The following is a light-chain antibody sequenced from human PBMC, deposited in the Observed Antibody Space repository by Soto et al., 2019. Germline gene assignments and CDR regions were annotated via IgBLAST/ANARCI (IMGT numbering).Light chain of an antibody. Sequence: DIQMTQSPSTLSASVGDGVTITCRASQSISSWLAWYQQKPGKAPNLLIYDASSLESGVPSRFSGSGSGTEFTLTISSLRHDDFATYYCQQYNTYSTFGQGTRVEI. CDR2: DAS. J-gene: IGKJ1*01. CDR3: QQYNTYST. CDR1: QSISSW. V-gene: IGKV1-5*01.